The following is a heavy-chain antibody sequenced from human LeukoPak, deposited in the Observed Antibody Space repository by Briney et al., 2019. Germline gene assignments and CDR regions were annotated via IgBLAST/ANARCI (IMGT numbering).Heavy chain of an antibody. CDR2: ISGSGGST. Sequence: GGSLRLSCAASGFTFSSYAMSWVRQAPGKGLEWVSAISGSGGSTYYADSVEGRFTISRDNSKNTLYLQMNSLRAEDTAVYYCAKDWWYSSGWPFDYWGQGTLVTVSS. CDR1: GFTFSSYA. CDR3: AKDWWYSSGWPFDY. D-gene: IGHD6-19*01. V-gene: IGHV3-23*01. J-gene: IGHJ4*02.